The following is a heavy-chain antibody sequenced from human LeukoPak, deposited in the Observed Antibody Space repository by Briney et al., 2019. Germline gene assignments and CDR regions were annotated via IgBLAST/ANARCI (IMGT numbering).Heavy chain of an antibody. CDR3: ARVVEITFGGILTRPFDY. Sequence: GGSLRLSCAASGFTFSKYWMHWVRQAPGKGLVWVSRIKSDGSSTNYADSVMGRFTISRDNAKNSLDLQMNSLRADDTAVYYCARVVEITFGGILTRPFDYWGQGTLVTVSS. CDR1: GFTFSKYW. CDR2: IKSDGSST. J-gene: IGHJ4*02. V-gene: IGHV3-74*01. D-gene: IGHD3-16*01.